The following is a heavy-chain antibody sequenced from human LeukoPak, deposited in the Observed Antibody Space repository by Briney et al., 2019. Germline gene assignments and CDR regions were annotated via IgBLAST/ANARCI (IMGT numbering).Heavy chain of an antibody. J-gene: IGHJ4*02. CDR3: AKDVEQIWIHYFDY. V-gene: IGHV3-30*18. D-gene: IGHD5-18*01. CDR1: GFSFGSYG. CDR2: ISHEGSFK. Sequence: GRSLRLSCAASGFSFGSYGMHWVRQAPGKGLEWVAVISHEGSFKNHADSVKGRFTISRDNSKNMVYLQMNSLRTEDTAVYYCAKDVEQIWIHYFDYWGQGTLVTVSS.